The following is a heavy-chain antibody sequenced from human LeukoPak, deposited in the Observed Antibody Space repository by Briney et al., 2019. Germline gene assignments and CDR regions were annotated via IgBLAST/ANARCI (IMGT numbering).Heavy chain of an antibody. D-gene: IGHD6-13*01. CDR3: ARGYISSWAYFDY. CDR1: GGSISSYY. CDR2: IYSSGST. Sequence: SETLSLTCTVSGGSISSYYWSCIRQPPGKGLEWIGYIYSSGSTNYNPSLKSRVTISIDTSKNQFSLKVSSVTAADTSVYYCARGYISSWAYFDYWGQGTLVTVSS. V-gene: IGHV4-59*01. J-gene: IGHJ4*02.